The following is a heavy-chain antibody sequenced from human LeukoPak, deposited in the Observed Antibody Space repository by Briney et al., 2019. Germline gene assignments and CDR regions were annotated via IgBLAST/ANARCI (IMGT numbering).Heavy chain of an antibody. D-gene: IGHD1-26*01. CDR1: GFTFSSYA. CDR3: AKDLEWELLRGFDP. J-gene: IGHJ5*02. Sequence: GGSLRLSCAASGFTFSSYAMSWVRQAPGKGLEWVSDINGSGGSTYYADSVKGRFTISRDNLKNTLYLQMNSLRAEDTAVYYCAKDLEWELLRGFDPWGQGTLVTVSS. V-gene: IGHV3-23*01. CDR2: INGSGGST.